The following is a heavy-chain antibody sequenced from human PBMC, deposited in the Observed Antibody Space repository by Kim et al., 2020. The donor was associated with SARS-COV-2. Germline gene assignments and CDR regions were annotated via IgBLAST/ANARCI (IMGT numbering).Heavy chain of an antibody. CDR3: ARDLDSSGYPGY. CDR1: GGSISSGGYY. D-gene: IGHD3-22*01. V-gene: IGHV4-31*03. CDR2: IYYSGST. J-gene: IGHJ4*02. Sequence: SETLSLTCTVSGGSISSGGYYWSWIRQHPGKGLEWIGYIYYSGSTYYNPSLKSRVTISVDTSKNQFSLKLSSVTAADTAVYYCARDLDSSGYPGYWGQGTLVTVSS.